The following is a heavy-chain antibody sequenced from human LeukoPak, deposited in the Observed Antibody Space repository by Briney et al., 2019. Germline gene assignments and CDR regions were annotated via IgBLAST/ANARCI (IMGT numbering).Heavy chain of an antibody. J-gene: IGHJ4*02. CDR1: GGSFSGYY. V-gene: IGHV4-34*01. D-gene: IGHD3-9*01. Sequence: SETLSLTCAVYGGSFSGYYWSWIRQPPGKGLEWIGEINHSGSTNYNPSLKSRVTISVDTSKNQFSLKLSSVTAADTAVYYCARASFPDKKFDYWGQGTLVTVSS. CDR2: INHSGST. CDR3: ARASFPDKKFDY.